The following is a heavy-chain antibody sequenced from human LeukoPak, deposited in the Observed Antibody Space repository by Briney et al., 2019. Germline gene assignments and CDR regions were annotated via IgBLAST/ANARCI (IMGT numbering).Heavy chain of an antibody. V-gene: IGHV3-23*05. J-gene: IGHJ4*02. D-gene: IGHD4-17*01. CDR1: GFTFSSHA. CDR3: AKEIRPNDY. Sequence: PGGSLRLSCAASGFTFSSHAMSWVRQAPGKGLEWVSSIDISGSNTYYADSVKGRFTISRDNSKNTVYLHMNGLRPDDTAVYYCAKEIRPNDYWGQGTLVTVSS. CDR2: IDISGSNT.